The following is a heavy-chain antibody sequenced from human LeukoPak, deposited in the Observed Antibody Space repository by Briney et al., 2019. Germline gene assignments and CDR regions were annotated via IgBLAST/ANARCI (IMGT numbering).Heavy chain of an antibody. V-gene: IGHV1-2*02. CDR1: GYTFTGYY. J-gene: IGHJ4*02. CDR2: INPNSGGT. Sequence: ASVKVSCKASGYTFTGYYMHWVRQAPGQGLEWMGWINPNSGGTNYARKFQGRVTMTRDTSISTAYMELSRLRSDDTAVYYCARGYYSDTSGYYYVIYWGQGTLVTVSS. D-gene: IGHD3-22*01. CDR3: ARGYYSDTSGYYYVIY.